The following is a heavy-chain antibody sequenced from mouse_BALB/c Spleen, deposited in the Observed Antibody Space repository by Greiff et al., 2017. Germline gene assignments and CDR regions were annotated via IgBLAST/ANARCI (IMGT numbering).Heavy chain of an antibody. CDR2: IDPENGDT. J-gene: IGHJ2*01. V-gene: IGHV14-4*02. CDR1: GFNIKDYY. Sequence: VQLKQSGAELVRSGASVKLSCTASGFNIKDYYMHWVKQRPEQGLEWIGWIDPENGDTEYAPKFQGKATMTADTSSNTAYLQLSSLTSEDTAVYYCNAYRYDYFDYWGQGTTLTVSS. D-gene: IGHD1-3*01. CDR3: NAYRYDYFDY.